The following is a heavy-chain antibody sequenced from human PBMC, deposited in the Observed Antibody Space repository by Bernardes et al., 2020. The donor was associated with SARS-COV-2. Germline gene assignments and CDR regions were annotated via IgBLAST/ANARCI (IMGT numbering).Heavy chain of an antibody. CDR2: ISPGGVT. J-gene: IGHJ3*02. V-gene: IGHV4-34*01. D-gene: IGHD3-3*02. Sequence: SETLSLTCAIYGGSFNDHFWTWLRQSPEKGLEWIGEISPGGVTKYNPSLKSRVTISLDTSKNQFSLGLTSVTAADTAVYYCANLSPFCCFRNAFDIWGQGTMVTVSS. CDR1: GGSFNDHF. CDR3: ANLSPFCCFRNAFDI.